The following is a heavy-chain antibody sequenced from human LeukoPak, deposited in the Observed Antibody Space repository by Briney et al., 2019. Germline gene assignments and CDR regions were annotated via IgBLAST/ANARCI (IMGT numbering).Heavy chain of an antibody. V-gene: IGHV4-59*08. Sequence: PSETLSLTCTVSGGSISSYYWSWIRQPPGKGLEWIGYIYYSGSTNYNPSLKSRVTISVDTSKNQFSLKLSSVTAADTAMYYCARKSSRWGAFDIWGQGTMVTVSS. CDR2: IYYSGST. CDR3: ARKSSRWGAFDI. CDR1: GGSISSYY. J-gene: IGHJ3*02. D-gene: IGHD6-13*01.